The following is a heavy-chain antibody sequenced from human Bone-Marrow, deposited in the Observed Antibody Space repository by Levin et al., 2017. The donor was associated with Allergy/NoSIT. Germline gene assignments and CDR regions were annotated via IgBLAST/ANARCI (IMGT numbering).Heavy chain of an antibody. D-gene: IGHD6-13*01. Sequence: TGGSLRLSCAASGFTFSSYGMHWVRQAPGKGLEWVAVIWYDGSNKYYADSVKGRFTISRDNSKNTLYLQMNSLRAEDTAVYYCARDPTEGSWATLFDYWGQGTLVTVSS. CDR2: IWYDGSNK. J-gene: IGHJ4*02. CDR1: GFTFSSYG. CDR3: ARDPTEGSWATLFDY. V-gene: IGHV3-33*01.